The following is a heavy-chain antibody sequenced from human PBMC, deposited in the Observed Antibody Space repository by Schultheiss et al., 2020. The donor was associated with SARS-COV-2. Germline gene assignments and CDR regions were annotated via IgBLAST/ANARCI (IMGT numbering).Heavy chain of an antibody. Sequence: SLKISCAASGFTFSSYGMHWVRQAPGKGLEWVAVIWYDGSNKYYADSVKGRFTISRDNSKNTLYLQMNSLRAEDTAVYYCARGDSSGFHVDYWGQGTLVTVSS. CDR1: GFTFSSYG. J-gene: IGHJ4*02. CDR3: ARGDSSGFHVDY. CDR2: IWYDGSNK. D-gene: IGHD3-22*01. V-gene: IGHV3-33*01.